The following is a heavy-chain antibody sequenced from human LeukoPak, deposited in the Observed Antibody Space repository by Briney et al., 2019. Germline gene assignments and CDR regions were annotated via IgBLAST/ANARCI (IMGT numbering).Heavy chain of an antibody. CDR2: INSGGST. CDR1: GFTFSTYA. J-gene: IGHJ4*02. Sequence: GGSLRLSCAASGFTFSTYAMSWVRQAPGKGLEWVSAINSGGSTYYADSLKGRFTISRDNSKNTLYLQMNSLRAEDTAVYYCASPNYYDSSGYPYYFDYWGQGTLVTVSS. D-gene: IGHD3-22*01. CDR3: ASPNYYDSSGYPYYFDY. V-gene: IGHV3-23*01.